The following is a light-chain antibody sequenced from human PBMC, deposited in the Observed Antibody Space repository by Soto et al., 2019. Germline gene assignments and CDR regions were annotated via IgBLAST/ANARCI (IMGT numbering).Light chain of an antibody. CDR3: AAWDDSLNCYV. V-gene: IGLV1-44*01. J-gene: IGLJ1*01. Sequence: QSVLPQPPSASGTPGQRVTISCSGSSSNIGSYTVNWYQQYPGTAPKLLIYSNDLRPSGVPDRFSGSKSGTSASLAISGLQSEDEADYYCAAWDDSLNCYVFGTGTKVTVL. CDR1: SSNIGSYT. CDR2: SND.